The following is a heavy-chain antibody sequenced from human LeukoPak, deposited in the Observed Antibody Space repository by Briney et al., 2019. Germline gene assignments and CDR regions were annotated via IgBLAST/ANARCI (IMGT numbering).Heavy chain of an antibody. CDR3: SMSRIFWGAFDF. Sequence: PSETLSLTCTVSGGSISSSSYYWGWIRQPPGKGLEWIGSFYDLEGTNYNPSLKSRVTVSVDTSRNHFSLKMTSVTAADTAVYYCSMSRIFWGAFDFWGQGSLVTVSS. CDR1: GGSISSSSYY. CDR2: FYDLEGT. V-gene: IGHV4-39*02. D-gene: IGHD3-16*01. J-gene: IGHJ4*02.